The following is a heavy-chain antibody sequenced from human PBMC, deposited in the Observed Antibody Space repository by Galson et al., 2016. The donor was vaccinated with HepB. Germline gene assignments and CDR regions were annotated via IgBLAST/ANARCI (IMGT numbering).Heavy chain of an antibody. CDR3: ATDVRGGASDI. CDR1: GFTFRSYG. Sequence: SLRLSCAASGFTFRSYGMSWVRQAPGKGLEWVSIISGSGGTTYYADSVKGRFTISRDNSKNTLYLQMNSLRAEDTAVYYCATDVRGGASDIWGQGTKVTVSS. D-gene: IGHD3-16*01. V-gene: IGHV3-23*01. J-gene: IGHJ3*02. CDR2: ISGSGGTT.